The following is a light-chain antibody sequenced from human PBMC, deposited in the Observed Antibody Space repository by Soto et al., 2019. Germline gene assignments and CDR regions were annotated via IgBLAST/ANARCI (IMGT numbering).Light chain of an antibody. J-gene: IGKJ1*01. CDR3: HQSHRTPWT. CDR1: QSINKD. V-gene: IGKV1-39*01. Sequence: DIQMTQSPSSLSASVGDRVTFTCRARQSINKDLNWYQQQPGKAPKLRIYAASTLKSGVPSRVSGSGSGTDFALTISSLQTEDSATYAGHQSHRTPWTVGQGTKVVIK. CDR2: AAS.